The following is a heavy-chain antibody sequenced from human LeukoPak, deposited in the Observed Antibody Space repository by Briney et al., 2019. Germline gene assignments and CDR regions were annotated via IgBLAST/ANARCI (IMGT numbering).Heavy chain of an antibody. D-gene: IGHD1-7*01. Sequence: GGSLRLSCAASGFTFSSFAINWVRQAPGKGLEWVSVITGSGSGADYADSVKGRFTISRDNSQNTVHLQMNSLRAEDTAVYYCAREPYNWNYVSYYGMDVWGQGTAVTVSS. CDR2: ITGSGSGA. J-gene: IGHJ6*02. CDR1: GFTFSSFA. V-gene: IGHV3-23*01. CDR3: AREPYNWNYVSYYGMDV.